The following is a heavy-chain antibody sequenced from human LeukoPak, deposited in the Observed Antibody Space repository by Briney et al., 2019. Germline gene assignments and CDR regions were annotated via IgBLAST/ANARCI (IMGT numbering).Heavy chain of an antibody. V-gene: IGHV3-53*01. D-gene: IGHD3-10*01. CDR2: IYSGGST. CDR1: GFTVSSNH. J-gene: IGHJ3*02. CDR3: ASLVGEEQPPDVFDI. Sequence: TGESLRLSCAASGFTVSSNHMSWVRQAPGKGLEWVSVIYSGGSTYYTDSVKGRFTIFRDSSKNTLYLQMNSLRVEDTAVYYCASLVGEEQPPDVFDIWGQGTRVTVSS.